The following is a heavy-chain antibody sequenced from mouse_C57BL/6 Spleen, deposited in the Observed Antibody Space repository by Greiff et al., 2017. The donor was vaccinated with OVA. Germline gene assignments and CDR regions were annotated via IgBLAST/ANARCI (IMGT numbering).Heavy chain of an antibody. CDR3: ERGGYDGYYWFAY. V-gene: IGHV5-4*03. CDR1: GFTFSSYA. Sequence: EVKLVESGGGLVKPGGSLKLSCAASGFTFSSYAMSWVRQTPEKRLEWVATISDGGSYTYYPDNVKGRFTISRDNAKNNLDLQLSQLKSEDTAMYYCERGGYDGYYWFAYWGQGTLVTVSA. D-gene: IGHD2-3*01. J-gene: IGHJ3*01. CDR2: ISDGGSYT.